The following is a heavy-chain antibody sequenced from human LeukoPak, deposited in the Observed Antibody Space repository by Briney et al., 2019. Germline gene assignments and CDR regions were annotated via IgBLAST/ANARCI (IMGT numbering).Heavy chain of an antibody. CDR1: GFTFSSYE. V-gene: IGHV3-23*01. CDR2: ISGSGGST. Sequence: GGSLRLSCTASGFTFSSYEMNWVRQAPGKGREWVSAISGSGGSTYYADSVKGRYTISRDNSKNTLYLHMDSLRAEDTAVYYCAKCRGGAHYYTFDYWGQGTLVTVSS. D-gene: IGHD1-26*01. J-gene: IGHJ4*02. CDR3: AKCRGGAHYYTFDY.